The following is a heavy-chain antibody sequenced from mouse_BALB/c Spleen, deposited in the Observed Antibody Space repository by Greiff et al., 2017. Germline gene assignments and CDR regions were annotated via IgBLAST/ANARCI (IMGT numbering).Heavy chain of an antibody. CDR1: GYAFSSYW. D-gene: IGHD3-1*01. V-gene: IGHV1-80*01. Sequence: VQLQHSGAELVRPGSSVKISCKASGYAFSSYWMNWVKQRPGQGLEWIGQIYPGDGDTNYNGKFKGKATLTADKSSSTAYMQLSSLTSEDSAVYFCARSGGNYLDYWGQGTTLTVSS. CDR2: IYPGDGDT. J-gene: IGHJ2*01. CDR3: ARSGGNYLDY.